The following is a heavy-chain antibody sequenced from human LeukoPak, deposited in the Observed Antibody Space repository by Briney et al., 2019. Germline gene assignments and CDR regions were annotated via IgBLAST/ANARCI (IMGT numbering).Heavy chain of an antibody. CDR2: IRSKANSYAT. J-gene: IGHJ4*02. V-gene: IGHV3-73*01. CDR1: GFTFSGSA. D-gene: IGHD5-18*01. Sequence: GGSLRLSCAASGFTFSGSAMHWVRQASGKGLEWVGRIRSKANSYATAYAASVKGRFTISRDDSTNTAYLQMNSLKAEDTAVYYCTTRDTAMASTGEGDYWAQGTLVTVSS. CDR3: TTRDTAMASTGEGDY.